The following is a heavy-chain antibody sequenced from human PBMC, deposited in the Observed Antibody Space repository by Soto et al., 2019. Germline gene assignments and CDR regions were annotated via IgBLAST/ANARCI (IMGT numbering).Heavy chain of an antibody. Sequence: PSQTLSLTCAISGDSVSSNSAAWNWIRQSPSRGLEWLGRTYYKSKWYSDYAISVKSRITINPDTSKNQFSPQLKSVTPEDTAVYYCARERGELGQMHYYYYAMDVWGQGTTVTVSS. D-gene: IGHD1-26*01. V-gene: IGHV6-1*01. J-gene: IGHJ6*02. CDR2: TYYKSKWYS. CDR3: ARERGELGQMHYYYYAMDV. CDR1: GDSVSSNSAA.